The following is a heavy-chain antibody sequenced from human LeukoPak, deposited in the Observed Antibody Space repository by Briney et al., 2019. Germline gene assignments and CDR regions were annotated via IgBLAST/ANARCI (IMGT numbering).Heavy chain of an antibody. J-gene: IGHJ5*02. D-gene: IGHD4-11*01. V-gene: IGHV3-30*02. CDR1: GFTFSNYV. Sequence: PGGSLRLSCAASGFTFSNYVMSWVRQAPGKGLEWVAFIRYDGSNKYYADSVKGRFTISRDNSKNTLYLQMNSLRAEDTAVYYCAKEAEGGPLYSPWNWFDPWGQGTLVTVSS. CDR2: IRYDGSNK. CDR3: AKEAEGGPLYSPWNWFDP.